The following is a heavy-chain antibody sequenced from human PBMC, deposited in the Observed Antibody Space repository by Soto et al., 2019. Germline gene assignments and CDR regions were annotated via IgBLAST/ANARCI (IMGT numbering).Heavy chain of an antibody. CDR1: GGSISSGGYS. Sequence: SETLSLTCTVSGGSISSGGYSWSWIRQPPGKGLEWIGYIYHSGSTYYNPSLKSRVTISVDRSKNQFSLKLSSVTAADTAVYYCARGGLLWFGELLSGKDAFDIWGQGTMVTVSS. V-gene: IGHV4-30-2*01. CDR3: ARGGLLWFGELLSGKDAFDI. D-gene: IGHD3-10*01. CDR2: IYHSGST. J-gene: IGHJ3*02.